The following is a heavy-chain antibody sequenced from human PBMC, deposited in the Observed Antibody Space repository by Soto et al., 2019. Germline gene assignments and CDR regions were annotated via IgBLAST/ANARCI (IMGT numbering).Heavy chain of an antibody. CDR3: VRAPRGYCSSTSCYSAYAFYI. CDR2: IYSGGNT. V-gene: IGHV3-66*01. D-gene: IGHD2-2*02. CDR1: GFTVSSNY. J-gene: IGHJ3*02. Sequence: EVQLVESGGGLVQPGGSLRLSCAASGFTVSSNYMSWVRQAPGKGLEWVSVIYSGGNTYYADSVKGRFTISRDNFKNTLYLQMNSLRAEDAVVDYCVRAPRGYCSSTSCYSAYAFYIWGQGTMVTVSS.